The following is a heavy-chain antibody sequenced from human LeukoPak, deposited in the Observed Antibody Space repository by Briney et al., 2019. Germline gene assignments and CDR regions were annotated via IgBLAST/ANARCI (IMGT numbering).Heavy chain of an antibody. Sequence: SVKLSCNASGGAFSSYAISWVRLGPGQGLELKGGFIPIFGTANYAQKFQGRVPITMAEATGTDYMELSRQRSEDTAVDYYSGTSQDIVVVPAGDYYYMDVWGKGTTVTVSS. CDR2: FIPIFGTA. V-gene: IGHV1-69*05. D-gene: IGHD2-2*01. CDR3: SGTSQDIVVVPAGDYYYMDV. J-gene: IGHJ6*03. CDR1: GGAFSSYA.